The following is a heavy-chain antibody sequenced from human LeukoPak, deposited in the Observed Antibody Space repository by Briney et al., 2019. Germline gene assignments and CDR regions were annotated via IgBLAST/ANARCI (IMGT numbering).Heavy chain of an antibody. V-gene: IGHV4-34*01. CDR3: ASASSYDILTGYNDAFDI. CDR2: INHSGST. Sequence: SETLSLTCAVYGGSFSGYYWSWIRQPPGKGPEWIGEINHSGSTNYNPSLKSRVTISVDTSKNQFSLKLSSVTAADTAVYYCASASSYDILTGYNDAFDIWGQGTMVTVSS. J-gene: IGHJ3*02. D-gene: IGHD3-9*01. CDR1: GGSFSGYY.